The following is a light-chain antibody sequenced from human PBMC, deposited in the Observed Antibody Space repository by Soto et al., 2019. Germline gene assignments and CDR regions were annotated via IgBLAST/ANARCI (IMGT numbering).Light chain of an antibody. CDR2: GNN. J-gene: IGLJ1*01. Sequence: QSVLRQPPSVSGAPGQRVTISCIGSNSNFGAGYDAHWYKQLPGAAPKLVIHGNNNRPSGVPDRFSGSKSGTSASLAITGLQADDEADYFCQSYDTGLSALVFGTGTKVTVL. CDR1: NSNFGAGYD. CDR3: QSYDTGLSALV. V-gene: IGLV1-40*01.